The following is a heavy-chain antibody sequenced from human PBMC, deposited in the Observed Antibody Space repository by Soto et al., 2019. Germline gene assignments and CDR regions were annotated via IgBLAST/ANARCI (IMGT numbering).Heavy chain of an antibody. CDR1: GYTFTSYD. Sequence: GASVKVSCKASGYTFTSYDINWVRQATGQGLEWMGWMNPNSGNTGYAQKFQGRVTMTRNTSISTAYMELSSLRSEDTAVYYCARAILGYCSGGSCYRGRNWFDPWGQGTLVTVSS. CDR3: ARAILGYCSGGSCYRGRNWFDP. D-gene: IGHD2-15*01. J-gene: IGHJ5*02. V-gene: IGHV1-8*01. CDR2: MNPNSGNT.